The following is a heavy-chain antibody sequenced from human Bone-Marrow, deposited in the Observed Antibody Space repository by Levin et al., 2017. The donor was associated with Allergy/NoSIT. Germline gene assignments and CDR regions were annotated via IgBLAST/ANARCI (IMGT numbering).Heavy chain of an antibody. Sequence: GASVKVSCKGSGYSFTSYWIGWVRQMPGKGLEWMGIIYPGDSDTRYSPSFQGQVTISADKSISTAYLQWSSLKASDTAMYYCARHVIVDTAMTPTPKFDDYYDGMDGWGQGTTVTVSS. D-gene: IGHD5-18*01. J-gene: IGHJ6*02. CDR2: IYPGDSDT. V-gene: IGHV5-51*01. CDR3: ARHVIVDTAMTPTPKFDDYYDGMDG. CDR1: GYSFTSYW.